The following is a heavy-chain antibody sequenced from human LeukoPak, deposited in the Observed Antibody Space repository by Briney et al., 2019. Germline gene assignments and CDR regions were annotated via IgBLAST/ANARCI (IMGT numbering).Heavy chain of an antibody. V-gene: IGHV3-33*06. CDR2: VWYDGSNK. CDR3: AKEDGSGSYSIGSNFDY. J-gene: IGHJ4*02. Sequence: PGRSLRLSCAASGFTFSGFAMHWVRQAPGKGLDSVAVVWYDGSNKYYADSVKGRFTISRDNSRNTLYLQMNSLRAEDTAVYYCAKEDGSGSYSIGSNFDYWGQGTLVTVSS. CDR1: GFTFSGFA. D-gene: IGHD1-26*01.